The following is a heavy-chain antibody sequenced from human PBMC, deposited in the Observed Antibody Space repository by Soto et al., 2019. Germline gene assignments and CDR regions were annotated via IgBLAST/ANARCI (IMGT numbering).Heavy chain of an antibody. V-gene: IGHV1-8*01. J-gene: IGHJ6*03. CDR3: ARAERGVTVTTSGYYYYMDV. CDR1: GYTFTSYD. CDR2: MNPNSGNT. D-gene: IGHD4-17*01. Sequence: QVQLVQSGAEVKKPGASVKVSCKASGYTFTSYDINWVRQATGQGLEWMGWMNPNSGNTGYAQKFQGRVTMTSNTSISTAYMELSSLRSEDTAVYYCARAERGVTVTTSGYYYYMDVWGKGTTVTVSS.